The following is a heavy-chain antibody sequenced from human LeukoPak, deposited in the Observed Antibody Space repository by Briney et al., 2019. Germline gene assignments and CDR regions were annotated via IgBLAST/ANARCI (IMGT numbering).Heavy chain of an antibody. J-gene: IGHJ3*02. Sequence: ASVKVSCKASGYTFTSYGISWVRQAPGQGLEWMGWISAYNGNTNYAQKLQGRVTMTTDTSTSTAYMELRSLRSDDTAVYYCARTLNNVLRYFDWLFTDDAFDIWGQGTMVTVSS. CDR2: ISAYNGNT. CDR3: ARTLNNVLRYFDWLFTDDAFDI. V-gene: IGHV1-18*01. CDR1: GYTFTSYG. D-gene: IGHD3-9*01.